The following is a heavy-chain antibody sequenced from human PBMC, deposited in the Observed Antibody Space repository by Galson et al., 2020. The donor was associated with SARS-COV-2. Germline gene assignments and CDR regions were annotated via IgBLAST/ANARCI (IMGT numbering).Heavy chain of an antibody. J-gene: IGHJ5*02. D-gene: IGHD2-2*01. V-gene: IGHV1-46*01. CDR1: GYTFTSYY. Sequence: ASVKVSCKASGYTFTSYYMHWVRQAPGQGLEWMGIINPSGGNTNYAQKFQGRVTMTTDTSTGTAYMELRSLRSDDTAVYYCARTRGTKCYACWWFDPWGQGTLVTVSS. CDR2: INPSGGNT. CDR3: ARTRGTKCYACWWFDP.